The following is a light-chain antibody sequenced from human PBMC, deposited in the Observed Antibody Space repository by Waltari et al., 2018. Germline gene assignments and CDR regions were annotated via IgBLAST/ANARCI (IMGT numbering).Light chain of an antibody. Sequence: SSELTQDPAVSVPLGQTVRIACQGDSPRIYYAGWPHQKPGQAPILVIYGKNNRPSGIPDRFSASSSGNTASLTITGAQAEDEGYYYCNSRDTSGDVVFGGGTKLTVL. V-gene: IGLV3-19*01. CDR2: GKN. J-gene: IGLJ2*01. CDR3: NSRDTSGDVV. CDR1: SPRIYY.